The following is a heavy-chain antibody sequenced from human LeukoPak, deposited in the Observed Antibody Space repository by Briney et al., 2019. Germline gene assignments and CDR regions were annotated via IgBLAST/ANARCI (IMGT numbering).Heavy chain of an antibody. V-gene: IGHV3-43D*03. CDR1: GFTFDDYA. J-gene: IGHJ6*03. Sequence: GGSLRLSCAASGFTFDDYAMHWVRQAPGKGLEWVSLISWDGGSTYYADSVKRRFTISRDNSKNSLYLQMNSLRAEDTALYYCAKGYRTYYMDVWGKGTTVTVSS. CDR3: AKGYRTYYMDV. CDR2: ISWDGGST. D-gene: IGHD1-14*01.